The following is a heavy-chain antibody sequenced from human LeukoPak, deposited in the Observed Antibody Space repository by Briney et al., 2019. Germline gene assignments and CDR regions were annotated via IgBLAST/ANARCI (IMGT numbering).Heavy chain of an antibody. CDR3: ARDSDWNVDY. Sequence: ASVKVSCKASGYTFTTYGFTWIRQAPGQGLEWLGWISPYNGATEYAQNLQDRLSMTTDTSTNTAYIEVRSLKSDDTAVYYCARDSDWNVDYWGQGTLVTVSS. V-gene: IGHV1-18*01. J-gene: IGHJ4*02. D-gene: IGHD1-1*01. CDR2: ISPYNGAT. CDR1: GYTFTTYG.